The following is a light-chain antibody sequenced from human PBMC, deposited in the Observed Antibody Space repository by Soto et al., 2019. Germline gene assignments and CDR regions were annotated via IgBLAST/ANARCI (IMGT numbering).Light chain of an antibody. CDR2: AAS. V-gene: IGKV1-39*01. CDR1: QSIGRY. Sequence: DIKMTQSPFSLSASVGDRVTVACRASQSIGRYLNWYQQKPGKAPKLLIYAASSLQSGVPSRFSGSGSGTDFTLTISSLQPEDFATYYCQQSYSTPWTFGQGTKWIS. J-gene: IGKJ1*01. CDR3: QQSYSTPWT.